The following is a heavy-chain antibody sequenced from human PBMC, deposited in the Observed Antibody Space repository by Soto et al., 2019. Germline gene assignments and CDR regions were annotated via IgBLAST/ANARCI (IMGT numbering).Heavy chain of an antibody. V-gene: IGHV1-8*01. D-gene: IGHD3-10*01. Sequence: SVKVSCTASGDTFTTYDINWLRQATGHGLEWMGWINPNSGNIGYAQRFQGRVTMTRDTAIRTAYMEVSSLRSDDTAVYYCARGRASGSYYLLDYWGQGTLVTVAS. CDR3: ARGRASGSYYLLDY. J-gene: IGHJ4*02. CDR2: INPNSGNI. CDR1: GDTFTTYD.